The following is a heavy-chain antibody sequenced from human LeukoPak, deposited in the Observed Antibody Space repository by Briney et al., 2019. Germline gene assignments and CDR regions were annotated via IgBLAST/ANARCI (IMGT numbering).Heavy chain of an antibody. J-gene: IGHJ4*02. V-gene: IGHV3-66*04. D-gene: IGHD1-26*01. CDR1: GFTGSSNY. CDR2: IYNVGNT. Sequence: ASLRLSCAASGFTGSSNYMSWVRRAPGTGMVRVSVIYNVGNTYYADSVKGRFTISRDNSKNTLYLQMNSLRAEDTAVYYCARHPPDSGSAHYFDYWGQGTLVTVSS. CDR3: ARHPPDSGSAHYFDY.